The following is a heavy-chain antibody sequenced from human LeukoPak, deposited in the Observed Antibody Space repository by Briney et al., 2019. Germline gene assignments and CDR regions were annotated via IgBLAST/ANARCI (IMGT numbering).Heavy chain of an antibody. Sequence: GRSLRLSCAASGFTFSSYAMHWVRQAPGKGLEWVAVISYDGSNKYYADSVKGRFTISRDNSKNTLYLQMNSLRAEDTAVYYCARGPNIVVVTASFDYWGQGTLVTVSS. V-gene: IGHV3-30-3*01. CDR3: ARGPNIVVVTASFDY. D-gene: IGHD2-21*02. CDR2: ISYDGSNK. CDR1: GFTFSSYA. J-gene: IGHJ4*02.